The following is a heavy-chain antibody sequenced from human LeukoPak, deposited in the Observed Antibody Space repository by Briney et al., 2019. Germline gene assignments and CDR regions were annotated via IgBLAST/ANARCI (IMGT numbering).Heavy chain of an antibody. CDR2: IYHSGST. J-gene: IGHJ6*02. V-gene: IGHV4-30-2*01. Sequence: SQTLPLTCAVSGGSISSGGYSWSWLRQPPGKGLEWIGYIYHSGSTYYNPSLKSRVTISVDTSKNQFSLKLSSVTAADTAVYYCARGGWVWGRERGGGATNYYYYYGMDVWGQGTTVTVSS. CDR1: GGSISSGGYS. CDR3: ARGGWVWGRERGGGATNYYYYYGMDV. D-gene: IGHD3-16*01.